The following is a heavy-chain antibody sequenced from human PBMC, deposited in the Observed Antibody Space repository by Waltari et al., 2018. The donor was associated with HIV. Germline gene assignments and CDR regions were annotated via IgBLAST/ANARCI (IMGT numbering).Heavy chain of an antibody. CDR1: RFTFSSYA. CDR2: ISYYVDNK. V-gene: IGHV3-30*18. CDR3: AKGASGWSPGY. J-gene: IGHJ4*02. D-gene: IGHD6-19*01. Sequence: QVQLLESGGVVVQPGRSLRLSCAASRFTFSSYAMHWVRQAPGKGLEWVAVISYYVDNKYYADSVKGRFTISRDNSKNTLYLQMNSLRAEDTAVYYCAKGASGWSPGYWGQGTLVTVSS.